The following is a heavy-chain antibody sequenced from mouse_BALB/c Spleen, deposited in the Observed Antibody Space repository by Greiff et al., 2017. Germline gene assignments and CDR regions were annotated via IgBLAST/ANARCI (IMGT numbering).Heavy chain of an antibody. CDR3: ARDGVDY. J-gene: IGHJ2*01. CDR2: IYPGDGDT. CDR1: GYTFTSYW. V-gene: IGHV1-87*01. Sequence: QVQLKESGAELARPGASVKLSCKASGYTFTSYWMQWVKQRPGQGLEWIGAIYPGDGDTRYTQKFKGKATLTADKSSSTAYMQLSSLASEDSAVYYCARDGVDYWGQGTTLTVSS.